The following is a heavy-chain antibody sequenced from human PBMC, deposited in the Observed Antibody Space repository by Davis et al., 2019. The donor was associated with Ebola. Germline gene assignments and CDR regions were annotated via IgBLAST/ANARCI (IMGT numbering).Heavy chain of an antibody. D-gene: IGHD3-10*01. CDR2: VIPILDIA. J-gene: IGHJ4*02. CDR3: ASGEFVDF. Sequence: SVKVSCKASGGTFSNYAINWVRQAPGQGLEWMGGVIPILDIADYAQRFQGRVTLTRDTSTSTVHMDLSSLKSEDTAIYYCASGEFVDFWGQGTLVTVSS. V-gene: IGHV1-69*10. CDR1: GGTFSNYA.